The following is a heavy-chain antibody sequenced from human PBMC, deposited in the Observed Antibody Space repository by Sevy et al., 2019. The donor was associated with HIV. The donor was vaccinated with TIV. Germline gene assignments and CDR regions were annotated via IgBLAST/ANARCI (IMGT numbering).Heavy chain of an antibody. CDR3: AKDYSSGITMVRGAYRARGDYFDY. J-gene: IGHJ4*02. CDR1: GFTFRTSG. D-gene: IGHD3-10*01. Sequence: GGSLRLSCVTSGFTFRTSGMHWVRQSPGKGLEWVAIISYDEAHKNYADSVKGRFSISKDNSKNTLYLQMSNLRTEDTDVYYCAKDYSSGITMVRGAYRARGDYFDYWGQGTQVTVSS. CDR2: ISYDEAHK. V-gene: IGHV3-30*18.